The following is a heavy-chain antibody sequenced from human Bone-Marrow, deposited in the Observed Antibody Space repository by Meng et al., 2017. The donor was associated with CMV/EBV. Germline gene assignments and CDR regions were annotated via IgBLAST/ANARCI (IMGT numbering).Heavy chain of an antibody. CDR2: IIPTFGAP. V-gene: IGHV1-69*05. CDR3: AVDIWSGYYTTLDY. Sequence: KPSGGTFSKYALRWVRQAPGQGVEWMGVIIPTFGAPKNEKKFEGRGTITTDASRSTAYMELSSLSSEDTAVYYCAVDIWSGYYTTLDYWGQGTLVTVSS. J-gene: IGHJ4*02. CDR1: GGTFSKYA. D-gene: IGHD3-3*01.